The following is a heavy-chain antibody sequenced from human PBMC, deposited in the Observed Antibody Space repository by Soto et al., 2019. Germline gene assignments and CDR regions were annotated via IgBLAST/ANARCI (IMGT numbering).Heavy chain of an antibody. J-gene: IGHJ5*02. Sequence: QVQLVQSGAEVKKPGSSVKVSCKASGGTFSSYAISWVRQAPGQGLEWMGGIIPIFGTANYAQKFQGRVTITADESTSPAYRELSSLRSEDTAVYYCAREVVVAAPGWFDPWGQGPLVTVSS. CDR3: AREVVVAAPGWFDP. V-gene: IGHV1-69*12. D-gene: IGHD2-15*01. CDR2: IIPIFGTA. CDR1: GGTFSSYA.